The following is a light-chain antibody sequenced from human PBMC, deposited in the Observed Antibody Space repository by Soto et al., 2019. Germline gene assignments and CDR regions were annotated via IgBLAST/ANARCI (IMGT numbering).Light chain of an antibody. J-gene: IGLJ2*01. CDR3: SSYAGSYTLI. CDR1: RNNVGSYNF. V-gene: IGLV2-11*01. CDR2: DVS. Sequence: QSVLTQPRSVSESPGQSVTISCTGTRNNVGSYNFVSWYQQHPGKAPKFIIYDVSKRPSGVPDRFSGSKSGNTASLTISGLQAEDEADYYCSSYAGSYTLIFGGGTKLTVL.